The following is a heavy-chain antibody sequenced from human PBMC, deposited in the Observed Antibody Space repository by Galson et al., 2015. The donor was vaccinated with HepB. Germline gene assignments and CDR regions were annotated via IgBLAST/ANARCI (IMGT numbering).Heavy chain of an antibody. CDR1: GGTFSSYA. D-gene: IGHD6-6*01. CDR2: IIPIFGTA. V-gene: IGHV1-69*13. J-gene: IGHJ2*01. CDR3: ARDHPPREYSSSDWYFDL. Sequence: SVKVSCKASGGTFSSYAISWVRQAPGQGLEWMGGIIPIFGTANYAQKFQGRVTITADESTSTAYMELSSLRSEDTAVYYCARDHPPREYSSSDWYFDLWGRGTLVTVSS.